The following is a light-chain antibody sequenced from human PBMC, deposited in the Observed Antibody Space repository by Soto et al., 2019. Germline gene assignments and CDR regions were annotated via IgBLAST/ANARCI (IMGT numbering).Light chain of an antibody. Sequence: QSALTQPASVSGSPGQSTTISCTGTSSDVGGYNHVSWYQQHPGKAPKVMIYEVSYRPSGVSSRFSGSKSGNTASLTISGLQAEDEADYYCSSYTASSTYVLGGGTKLTVL. CDR3: SSYTASSTYV. J-gene: IGLJ1*01. CDR1: SSDVGGYNH. V-gene: IGLV2-14*01. CDR2: EVS.